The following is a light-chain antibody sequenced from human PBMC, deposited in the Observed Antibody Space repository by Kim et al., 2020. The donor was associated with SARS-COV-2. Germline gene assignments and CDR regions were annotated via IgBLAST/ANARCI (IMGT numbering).Light chain of an antibody. CDR3: QVWDSSYVV. CDR1: NIRSKS. CDR2: YDT. Sequence: SYELTQPPSVSVAPGKTATFTCGGNNIRSKSVHWYQQKPGQAPVLVIYYDTDRPSGIPERFSGSNSGNTATLTISGVEAGDEADYYCQVWDSSYVVFGGGTQLTVL. J-gene: IGLJ2*01. V-gene: IGLV3-21*04.